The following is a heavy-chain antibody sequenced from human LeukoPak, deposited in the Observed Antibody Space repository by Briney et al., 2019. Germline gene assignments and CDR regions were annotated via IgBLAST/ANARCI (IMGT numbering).Heavy chain of an antibody. J-gene: IGHJ5*02. CDR1: GYTFTSYA. D-gene: IGHD1-26*01. Sequence: GASVKASCKASGYTFTSYAMNWVRQAPGQGLEWMGWISAYNGNTNYAQKLQGRVTMTTDTSTSTAYMELRSLRSDDTAVYYCARDRGEYSGSYFTSRADPDRAVRPFDLWGQGTLVTVSS. CDR3: ARDRGEYSGSYFTSRADPDRAVRPFDL. CDR2: ISAYNGNT. V-gene: IGHV1-18*01.